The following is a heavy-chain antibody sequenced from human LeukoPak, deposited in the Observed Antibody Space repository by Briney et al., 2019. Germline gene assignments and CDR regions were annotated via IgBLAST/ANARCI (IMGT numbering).Heavy chain of an antibody. CDR1: GGSISSGSYY. V-gene: IGHV4-61*02. D-gene: IGHD3-9*01. J-gene: IGHJ4*01. CDR3: ARDPFE. CDR2: IYTSGST. Sequence: SETLSLTCTVSGGSISSGSYYWSWIRQPAGKGLEWIGRIYTSGSTNYNPSLKSRVTISVDTSKNQFSLKLSSVTAADTAVYYCARDPFEWGQGILVTVSS.